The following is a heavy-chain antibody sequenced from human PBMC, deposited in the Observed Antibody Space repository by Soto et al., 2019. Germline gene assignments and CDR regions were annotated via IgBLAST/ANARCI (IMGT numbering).Heavy chain of an antibody. CDR2: ISYDGSNK. Sequence: GGSLRLSCAASGFTFSSYAMHWVRQAPGKGLEWVAVISYDGSNKYYADSVKGRFTISRDNSKNTLYLQMNSLRAEDTAVYYWARDETPPHYYDSSGYYLHWGQGTLVTVSS. D-gene: IGHD3-22*01. CDR3: ARDETPPHYYDSSGYYLH. CDR1: GFTFSSYA. J-gene: IGHJ4*02. V-gene: IGHV3-30-3*01.